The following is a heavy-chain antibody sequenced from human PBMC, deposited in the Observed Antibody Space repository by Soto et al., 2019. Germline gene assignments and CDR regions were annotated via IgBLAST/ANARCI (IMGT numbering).Heavy chain of an antibody. CDR2: IYYTGST. Sequence: QVQLQESGPGLVKPSETLSLTCTVSGGSISTFYWSWIRQPPGKGLEWIGYIYYTGSTNYNPSLKSRVTISVDTSKNQFSLKLNSVTAADTAVYYCARLFGGNVEYWGQGTLVTVSS. D-gene: IGHD2-15*01. J-gene: IGHJ4*02. V-gene: IGHV4-59*08. CDR1: GGSISTFY. CDR3: ARLFGGNVEY.